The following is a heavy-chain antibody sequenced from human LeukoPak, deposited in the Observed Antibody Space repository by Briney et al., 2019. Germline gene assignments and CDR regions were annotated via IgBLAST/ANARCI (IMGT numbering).Heavy chain of an antibody. D-gene: IGHD4-17*01. V-gene: IGHV3-23*01. CDR1: GFTFSSYA. CDR3: AKGDYELSGAY. Sequence: GGSLRLSCAASGFTFSSYAMSWVRQAPGKGLEWVSAISGSGGSTYYADSVKGRFTISRDNSENTLYLQMNSLRAEDTAVYYCAKGDYELSGAYWGQGTLVTVSS. J-gene: IGHJ4*02. CDR2: ISGSGGST.